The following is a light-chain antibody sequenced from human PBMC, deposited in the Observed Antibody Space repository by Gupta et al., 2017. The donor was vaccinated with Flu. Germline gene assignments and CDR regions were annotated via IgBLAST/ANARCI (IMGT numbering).Light chain of an antibody. CDR3: SSYAGSNTPYV. CDR2: EVT. V-gene: IGLV2-8*01. J-gene: IGLJ1*01. CDR1: SSDVGGYNY. Sequence: SSDVGGYNYVSWFQHHPGKAPKLMLYEVTKRPSGVPDRFSGSKSGNTASLTVSGLQAEDEADYYCSSYAGSNTPYVFGTGTKVTVL.